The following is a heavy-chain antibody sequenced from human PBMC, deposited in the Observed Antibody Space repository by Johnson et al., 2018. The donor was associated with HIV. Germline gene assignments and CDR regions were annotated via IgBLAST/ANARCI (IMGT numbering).Heavy chain of an antibody. CDR1: GFTFSSYA. J-gene: IGHJ3*02. CDR2: ISSDGSHK. V-gene: IGHV3-30-3*01. CDR3: ARVRGLIAFDI. Sequence: QVQLVESGGGVVQPGRSLRLSCAASGFTFSSYAMHWVRQAPGKGLEWVAVISSDGSHKYYADSVKGRFTISRDNSKNTLYLQMNSLRAEDTAVYYCARVRGLIAFDIWGQGTMVTVSS. D-gene: IGHD3-22*01.